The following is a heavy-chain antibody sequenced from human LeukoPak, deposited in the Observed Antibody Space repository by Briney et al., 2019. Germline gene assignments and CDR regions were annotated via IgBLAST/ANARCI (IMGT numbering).Heavy chain of an antibody. CDR1: GFTFSTYS. V-gene: IGHV3-21*04. CDR3: AKVKGWYGEGYFDY. D-gene: IGHD3-10*01. Sequence: GGSLRLSCAASGFTFSTYSMNWVRQAPGKGLEWVSSISSSSSYIYYADSVKGRFTISRDISKNTLFLQMTSLRAEDTALYYCAKVKGWYGEGYFDYWGQGTLVTVSS. J-gene: IGHJ4*02. CDR2: ISSSSSYI.